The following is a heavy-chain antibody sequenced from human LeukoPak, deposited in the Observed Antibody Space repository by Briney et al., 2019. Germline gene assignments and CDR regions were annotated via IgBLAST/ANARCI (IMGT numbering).Heavy chain of an antibody. Sequence: SETLSLTCTVSGDSISSSSYCWDWIRQPPGKGLEWIGNIYNSANTHYNPSLKTRITMSVDTSKNQFSLKLSSVTAADTAVYYCARDYAFDIWGQGTMVAVSS. V-gene: IGHV4-39*02. CDR3: ARDYAFDI. J-gene: IGHJ3*02. CDR1: GDSISSSSYC. CDR2: IYNSANT.